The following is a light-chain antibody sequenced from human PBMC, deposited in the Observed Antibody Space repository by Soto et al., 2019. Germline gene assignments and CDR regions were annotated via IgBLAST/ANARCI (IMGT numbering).Light chain of an antibody. CDR3: QQYNTFFPYT. CDR2: QAS. Sequence: DIQMTQSPSALSASVGDRVTITCRASQSVTNWLAWYQQKPGKAPKVLSYQASNLQSGVPSRFRGSGSGTEFTLTIDRLQPDDFATYYCQQYNTFFPYTFGQGTRLEI. CDR1: QSVTNW. V-gene: IGKV1-5*03. J-gene: IGKJ2*01.